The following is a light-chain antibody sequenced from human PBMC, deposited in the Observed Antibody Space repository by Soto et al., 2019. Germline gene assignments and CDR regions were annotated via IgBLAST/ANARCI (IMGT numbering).Light chain of an antibody. V-gene: IGLV1-40*01. J-gene: IGLJ3*02. CDR2: GNS. CDR1: SSNIGAGYD. CDR3: QSYDSSLSGWV. Sequence: QSVLTQPPSVSGAPGQRVTISCTGSSSNIGAGYDVHWYQQLPGTAPKLLIYGNSNRPSGVPDRFSGSKSGTSASLAITGLQVEDEADYYCQSYDSSLSGWVFGGGPKVTV.